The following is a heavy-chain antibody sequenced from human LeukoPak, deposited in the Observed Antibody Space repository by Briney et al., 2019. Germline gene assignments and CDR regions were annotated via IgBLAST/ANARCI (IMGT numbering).Heavy chain of an antibody. CDR2: IYYSGST. CDR1: GGSIRSFH. D-gene: IGHD1-26*01. J-gene: IGHJ4*02. Sequence: SETLSLTCSVSGGSIRSFHWTWIRQPPGKGLEWIGHIYYSGSTNYNPSLKSRVTISIDTSKNQFSLKLSSVTAADTAVYYCARQWSGSDFDYWGQGTLVTVSS. CDR3: ARQWSGSDFDY. V-gene: IGHV4-59*08.